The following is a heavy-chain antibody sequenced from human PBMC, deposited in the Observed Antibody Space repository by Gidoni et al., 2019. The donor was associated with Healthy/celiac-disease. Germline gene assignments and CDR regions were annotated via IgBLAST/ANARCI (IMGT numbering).Heavy chain of an antibody. CDR2: IYHSGST. D-gene: IGHD2-2*01. CDR1: GYSISRGYY. CDR3: ARIVGGSSTRVPWFDP. Sequence: QVQLQESGPGLVKPSETLSLTCPVSGYSISRGYYWGWIRQPPGKGLEWIGSIYHSGSTYYNPSLKSRVTISVDTSKNQFSLKLSSVTAADTAVYYCARIVGGSSTRVPWFDPWGQGTLVTVSS. V-gene: IGHV4-38-2*01. J-gene: IGHJ5*02.